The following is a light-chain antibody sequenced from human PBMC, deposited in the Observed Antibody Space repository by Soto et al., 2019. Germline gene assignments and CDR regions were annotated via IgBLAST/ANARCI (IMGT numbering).Light chain of an antibody. CDR1: QSVSSSY. Sequence: EIVLTQSPGTLSLSPGERATLSCRASQSVSSSYLAWYQQKPGQAPRLLIYGASSSATGIPDRFSGSGSGTDFPLTISRLEPEEFTMYYCTPRSTFGQGTKLEIK. CDR2: GAS. J-gene: IGKJ2*01. V-gene: IGKV3-20*01. CDR3: TPRST.